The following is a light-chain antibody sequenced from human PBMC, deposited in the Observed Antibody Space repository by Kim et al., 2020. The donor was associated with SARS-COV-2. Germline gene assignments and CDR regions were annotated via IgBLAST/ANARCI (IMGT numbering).Light chain of an antibody. CDR3: TSHTSSNTWV. V-gene: IGLV2-18*02. J-gene: IGLJ3*02. Sequence: QSALTQPPSVSGSPGQSVTISCTGTSSDVGNYDRVSWYQQPPGTAPKLMIYEVTNRPSGVPDRFSGSKSGNTASLTISGLQAEDEADYYCTSHTSSNTWVFGGGTQLTVL. CDR1: SSDVGNYDR. CDR2: EVT.